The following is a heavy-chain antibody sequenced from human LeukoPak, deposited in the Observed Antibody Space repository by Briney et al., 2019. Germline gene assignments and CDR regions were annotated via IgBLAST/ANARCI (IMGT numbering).Heavy chain of an antibody. Sequence: GESLKISCKGSGYSFPNYWIAWVRQMPGKGLEWLGIIYPGDSDTRYSPSFQGQVTISADNSIRTAYLQWSSLKASDTAMYYCARHRRHGRHRIVGANCDYWGQGTLVTVSS. V-gene: IGHV5-51*01. CDR3: ARHRRHGRHRIVGANCDY. CDR2: IYPGDSDT. J-gene: IGHJ4*02. CDR1: GYSFPNYW. D-gene: IGHD1-26*01.